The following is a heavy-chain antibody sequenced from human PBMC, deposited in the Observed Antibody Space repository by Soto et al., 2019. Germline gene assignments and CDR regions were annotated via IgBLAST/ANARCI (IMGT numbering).Heavy chain of an antibody. V-gene: IGHV3-21*01. CDR1: GLTFSSYS. J-gene: IGHJ4*02. CDR2: ISSSSSYI. D-gene: IGHD4-17*01. Sequence: SGGSLRLSCAASGLTFSSYSMNWVRQAPGKGLEWVSSISSSSSYIYYADSVKGRFTISRDNAKNSLYLQMNSLRAEDTAVYYCARPPTTVTTNYLDYWGQGTLVTVSS. CDR3: ARPPTTVTTNYLDY.